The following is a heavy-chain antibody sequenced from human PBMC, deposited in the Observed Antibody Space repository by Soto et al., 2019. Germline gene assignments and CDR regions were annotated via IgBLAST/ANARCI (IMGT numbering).Heavy chain of an antibody. D-gene: IGHD2-2*01. Sequence: ASVKVSCKASGYTFTSYAMHWVRQAPGQRLEWMGWINAGNGNTKYSQKFQGRVTITRDTSASTAYMELSSLRSEDTAVYYCARVQICSSTSCYGSGGYGMDVWGQGTTVTVSS. CDR3: ARVQICSSTSCYGSGGYGMDV. CDR1: GYTFTSYA. J-gene: IGHJ6*02. CDR2: INAGNGNT. V-gene: IGHV1-3*01.